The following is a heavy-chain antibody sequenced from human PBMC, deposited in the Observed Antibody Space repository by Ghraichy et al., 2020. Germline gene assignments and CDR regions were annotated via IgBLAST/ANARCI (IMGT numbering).Heavy chain of an antibody. D-gene: IGHD3-22*01. Sequence: ASVKVSCKASGYTLTGYYIHWVRQAPGQGLEWMGWINPKSGDSNYAQKFLGRVTMTRDSSISTAYMDLRRLRSDDTAVYYCARDGRPTPKYYYNSSAFQNWGQGTLVTVSP. CDR3: ARDGRPTPKYYYNSSAFQN. V-gene: IGHV1-2*02. J-gene: IGHJ4*02. CDR2: INPKSGDS. CDR1: GYTLTGYY.